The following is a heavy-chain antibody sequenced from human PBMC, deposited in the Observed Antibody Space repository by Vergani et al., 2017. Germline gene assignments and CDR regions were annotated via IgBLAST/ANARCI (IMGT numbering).Heavy chain of an antibody. D-gene: IGHD1-26*01. V-gene: IGHV3-9*01. J-gene: IGHJ4*02. CDR1: GFTFDDYA. Sequence: EVQLVESGGGLVQPGRSLRLSCAASGFTFDDYAMHWVRQAPGKGLEWVSGISWNSGSIGYADSVKGRFTISRDNAKNSLYLQMNSLRAEDTAVYYCAKGMRWELSFDYWGQGTLVTVSS. CDR2: ISWNSGSI. CDR3: AKGMRWELSFDY.